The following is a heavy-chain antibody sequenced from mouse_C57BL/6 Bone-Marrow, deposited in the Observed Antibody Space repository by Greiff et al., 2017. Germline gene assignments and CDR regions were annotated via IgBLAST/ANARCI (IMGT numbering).Heavy chain of an antibody. CDR1: GYTFTDYY. CDR3: ASGGWLLPFAY. V-gene: IGHV1-19*01. Sequence: EVKLVESGPVLVKPGASVKMSCKASGYTFTDYYMNWVKQSHGKSLEWIGVINPYNGGTSYNQKFKGKATLTVDKSSSTSYMELNSLTSEDSAVYYCASGGWLLPFAYWGQGTLVTVSA. CDR2: INPYNGGT. D-gene: IGHD2-3*01. J-gene: IGHJ3*01.